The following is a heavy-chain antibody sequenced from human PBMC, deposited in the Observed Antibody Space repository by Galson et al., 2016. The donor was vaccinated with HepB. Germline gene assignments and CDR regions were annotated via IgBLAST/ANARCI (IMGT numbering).Heavy chain of an antibody. CDR2: IYYSGST. Sequence: SETLSLTCTVSGGSISSYYWSWIRQPPGKGLEWIGYIYYSGSTNCNPPPKRRVTISVNPSKNQFSLKLSSVTAADTAVYYCAREWGIAAAGIDAFDIWGQGTVVTVSS. CDR1: GGSISSYY. D-gene: IGHD6-13*01. V-gene: IGHV4-59*01. J-gene: IGHJ3*02. CDR3: AREWGIAAAGIDAFDI.